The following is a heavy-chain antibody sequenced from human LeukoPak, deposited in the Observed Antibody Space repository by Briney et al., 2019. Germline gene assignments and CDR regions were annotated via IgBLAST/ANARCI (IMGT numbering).Heavy chain of an antibody. CDR3: ARAPSGWHATDV. Sequence: GGSLRLSCAASGFTFGNYLMHWVRQAPGKGLMWVLRVHIDGSSTTYADSVKGRFTISRDDAKNTLYLQMNSLRAEDTAVYYCARAPSGWHATDVWGQGTTVTVSS. CDR1: GFTFGNYL. J-gene: IGHJ6*02. V-gene: IGHV3-74*01. CDR2: VHIDGSST. D-gene: IGHD6-19*01.